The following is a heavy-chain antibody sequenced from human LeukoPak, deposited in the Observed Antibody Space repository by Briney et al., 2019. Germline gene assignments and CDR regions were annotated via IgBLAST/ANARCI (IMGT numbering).Heavy chain of an antibody. Sequence: SETLSLTCTVSGGSIRSTTYYWPWLRQPPGTGLEGLGSIYKTGCTNYSTSLKSRVTISVDTSKNQFTLKLSSVTAADTAVYYCARVPYTYDSSGAFDIRGQGTMVTVSS. D-gene: IGHD3-22*01. CDR3: ARVPYTYDSSGAFDI. V-gene: IGHV4-39*06. J-gene: IGHJ3*02. CDR1: GGSIRSTTYY. CDR2: IYKTGCT.